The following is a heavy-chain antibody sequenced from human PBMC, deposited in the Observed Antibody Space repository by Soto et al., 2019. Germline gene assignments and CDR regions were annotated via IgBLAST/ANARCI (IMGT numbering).Heavy chain of an antibody. J-gene: IGHJ5*02. CDR1: GFTFSSYS. CDR3: ARDQGLLPAGLGWFDP. V-gene: IGHV3-48*02. CDR2: ISSSSSTI. Sequence: GGSLRLSCAASGFTFSSYSMNWVRQAPGKGLEWVSYISSSSSTIYYADSVKGRFTISRDNAKNSLYLQMNSLRDEDTAVYYCARDQGLLPAGLGWFDPWGQGTLVTVSS. D-gene: IGHD4-17*01.